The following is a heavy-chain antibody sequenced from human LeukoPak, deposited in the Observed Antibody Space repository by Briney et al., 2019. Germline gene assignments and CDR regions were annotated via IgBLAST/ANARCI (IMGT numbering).Heavy chain of an antibody. CDR3: VKGRTGSRYSAMDV. CDR1: GFTFNNYA. CDR2: IIGLSDNI. J-gene: IGHJ6*04. V-gene: IGHV3-23*01. Sequence: GGSLRLSCAASGFTFNNYAMSWVRQAPGKGLEWVSVIIGLSDNIDYAESVKGRFTISRDNSKNTLYLQMNSLRAEDTALYYCVKGRTGSRYSAMDVWAKGTTVTVSS. D-gene: IGHD3-9*01.